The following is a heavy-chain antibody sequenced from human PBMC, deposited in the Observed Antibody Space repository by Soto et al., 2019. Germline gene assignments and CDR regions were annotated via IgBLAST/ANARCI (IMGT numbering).Heavy chain of an antibody. D-gene: IGHD3-10*01. CDR2: IYPDSGGT. J-gene: IGHJ6*02. Sequence: QVQLVQSGAEVKKPGASVKVSCRTSGYTFSGFYIHWVRQAPGQGLESMGWIYPDSGGTDYAQKFQGRVTMTSDTSISTAYMELSRLRSDDTAVYYCARARLSNGDPNIYFFYGLDVWGQGTTITVSS. CDR1: GYTFSGFY. V-gene: IGHV1-2*02. CDR3: ARARLSNGDPNIYFFYGLDV.